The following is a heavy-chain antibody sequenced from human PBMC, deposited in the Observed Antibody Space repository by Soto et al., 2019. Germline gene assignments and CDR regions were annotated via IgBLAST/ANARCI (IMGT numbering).Heavy chain of an antibody. CDR1: GFTFSSYG. CDR2: ISYDGSNK. V-gene: IGHV3-30*03. Sequence: QVQLVESGGGVVQPGRSLRLSCAASGFTFSSYGMHWVRQAPGKGLEWVAVISYDGSNKYYADSVKGRFTISRDNSKNALYLQMNSLRLEDAAVYYCEASAVAGGGLFDYWGQGTLVTVSS. J-gene: IGHJ4*02. CDR3: EASAVAGGGLFDY. D-gene: IGHD6-19*01.